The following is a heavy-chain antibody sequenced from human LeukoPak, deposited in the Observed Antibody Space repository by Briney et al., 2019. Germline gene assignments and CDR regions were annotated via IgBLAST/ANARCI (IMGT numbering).Heavy chain of an antibody. D-gene: IGHD2-15*01. CDR1: GFTFSSYS. Sequence: GGCLRLSCAASGFTFSSYSMNWVRQAPGKGLEWVSTISSSGSDTYYADSVKGRFTISRDSSKNTVFLQMNSLRAEDTALYYCAKTRGYCTGGSCYGDYWGQGTLVTVSS. V-gene: IGHV3-23*01. CDR2: ISSSGSDT. J-gene: IGHJ4*02. CDR3: AKTRGYCTGGSCYGDY.